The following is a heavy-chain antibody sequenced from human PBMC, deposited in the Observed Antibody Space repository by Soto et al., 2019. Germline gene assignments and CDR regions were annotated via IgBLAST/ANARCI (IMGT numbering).Heavy chain of an antibody. Sequence: NPSETLSLTCTVSGGSISSGGYYWSWIRQHPGKGLEWIGYIYYSGSTYYNPSLKSRVTISVDTSKNQFSLKLSSVTAADTAVYYCARAGYSSSWSTAYFDYWGQGTLVTVSS. CDR1: GGSISSGGYY. CDR2: IYYSGST. CDR3: ARAGYSSSWSTAYFDY. V-gene: IGHV4-31*03. J-gene: IGHJ4*02. D-gene: IGHD6-13*01.